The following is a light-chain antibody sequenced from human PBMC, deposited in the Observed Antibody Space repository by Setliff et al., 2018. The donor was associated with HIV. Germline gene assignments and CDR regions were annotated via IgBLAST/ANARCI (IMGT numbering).Light chain of an antibody. CDR3: SSYTTTNTLV. CDR1: SSDVGGYNF. Sequence: QSVLTQPASVSGSPGQSITISCTGTSSDVGGYNFVSWYQQHPGKAPKLLIHDVTNRPSGVSNRFSGSKSGNTASLTISGLQVEDEADYYCSSYTTTNTLVFGGGTKVT. V-gene: IGLV2-14*03. J-gene: IGLJ3*02. CDR2: DVT.